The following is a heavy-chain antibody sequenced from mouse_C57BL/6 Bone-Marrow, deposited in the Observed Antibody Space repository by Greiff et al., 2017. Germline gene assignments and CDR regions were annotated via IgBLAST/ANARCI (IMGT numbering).Heavy chain of an antibody. J-gene: IGHJ2*01. CDR3: ARRDDGYDGYFDD. CDR2: LYWDDDK. Sequence: ESGPGILQSSQTLSLSCSFSGFSLSTSGMGVSWLRQPSGKGLEWLAHLYWDDDKRYTPSLKSRLTISKDTSRTRVFHKISSVDTADTATYCCARRDDGYDGYFDDWGQGTTLTVSS. V-gene: IGHV8-12*01. D-gene: IGHD2-2*01. CDR1: GFSLSTSGMG.